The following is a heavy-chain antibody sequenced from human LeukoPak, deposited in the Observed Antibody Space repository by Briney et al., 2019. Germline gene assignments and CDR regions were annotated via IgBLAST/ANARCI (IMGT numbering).Heavy chain of an antibody. V-gene: IGHV3-49*04. D-gene: IGHD6-19*01. Sequence: PGRSLRLSCTASGFTFGDYTMTWARQAAGKGLKWVGFIRTKAYGETTEYAASVKGRCTISRDDSKSIAYLQMNSLKTEDTALYYCTRGAAGWYPFDYWGQGTLVTVSS. J-gene: IGHJ4*02. CDR1: GFTFGDYT. CDR2: IRTKAYGETT. CDR3: TRGAAGWYPFDY.